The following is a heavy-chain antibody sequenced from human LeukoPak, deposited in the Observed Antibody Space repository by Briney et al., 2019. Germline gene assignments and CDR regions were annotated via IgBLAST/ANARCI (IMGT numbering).Heavy chain of an antibody. J-gene: IGHJ4*02. V-gene: IGHV3-23*01. Sequence: GGSLRLSCAASGFTFSSYAMSWVRQAPGKGLEWVSGISGSGTSTYYADSVKGRFTLSRDNSKNTLYLQMSSLRAEDTAVYYCAKGSSSSWYSVEYWGQGTLVTVSS. D-gene: IGHD6-13*01. CDR1: GFTFSSYA. CDR3: AKGSSSSWYSVEY. CDR2: ISGSGTST.